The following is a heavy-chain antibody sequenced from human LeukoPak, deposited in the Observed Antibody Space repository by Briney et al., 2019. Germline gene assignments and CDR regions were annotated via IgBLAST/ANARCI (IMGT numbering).Heavy chain of an antibody. V-gene: IGHV3-23*01. J-gene: IGHJ6*03. Sequence: PGGSLRLSCVASGFTFSSYAMSWVRQAPGKGLEWVSAISGSGGSTYYADSVKGRFTISRDNAKNSLSLQMNSLRVEDTALYYCARGGISIFGVVIYMDVWCKGTTVTVSS. CDR1: GFTFSSYA. CDR2: ISGSGGST. CDR3: ARGGISIFGVVIYMDV. D-gene: IGHD3-3*01.